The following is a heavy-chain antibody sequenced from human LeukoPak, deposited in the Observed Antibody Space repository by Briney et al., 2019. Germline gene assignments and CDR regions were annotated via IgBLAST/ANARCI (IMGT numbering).Heavy chain of an antibody. CDR2: IYYSGST. J-gene: IGHJ4*02. Sequence: PSETLSLTCTDSGGSISSYYWSWIRQPPGKGLEWIGYIYYSGSTNYNPSLKSRVTISVDTSKNQFSLKLSSVTAADTAVYYCAREVGRGGFDISPSFDYWGQGTLVTVSS. CDR1: GGSISSYY. V-gene: IGHV4-59*01. CDR3: AREVGRGGFDISPSFDY. D-gene: IGHD3-9*01.